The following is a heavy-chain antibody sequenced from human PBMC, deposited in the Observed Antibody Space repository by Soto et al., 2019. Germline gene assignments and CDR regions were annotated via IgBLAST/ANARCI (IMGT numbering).Heavy chain of an antibody. CDR1: GFTFSSYA. V-gene: IGHV3-30-3*01. D-gene: IGHD4-4*01. Sequence: GGSLRLSCAASGFTFSSYAMHWVRQAPGKGLEWVAVISYDGSNKYYADSVKGRFTISRDNSKNTLYLQMNSLRAEDTAVYYCARGERTVTTFHYYDGMDVWGQGTTVTVSS. CDR2: ISYDGSNK. J-gene: IGHJ6*02. CDR3: ARGERTVTTFHYYDGMDV.